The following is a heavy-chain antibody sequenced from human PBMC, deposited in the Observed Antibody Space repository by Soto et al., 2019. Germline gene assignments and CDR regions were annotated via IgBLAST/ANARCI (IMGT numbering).Heavy chain of an antibody. Sequence: GGSLRLSCAASGFTFSSYAMSWFRQAPGKGLEWVSAISGSGGSTYYADSVKGRFTISRDNSKNTLYLQMNSLRAEDTAVYYCASTWWLPRWGDDIWGQGTMVTVSS. CDR3: ASTWWLPRWGDDI. D-gene: IGHD2-15*01. CDR1: GFTFSSYA. V-gene: IGHV3-23*01. J-gene: IGHJ3*02. CDR2: ISGSGGST.